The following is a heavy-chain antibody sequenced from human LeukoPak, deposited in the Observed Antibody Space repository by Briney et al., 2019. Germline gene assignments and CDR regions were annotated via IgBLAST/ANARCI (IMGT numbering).Heavy chain of an antibody. CDR3: AKPYYYDRQSAFDI. CDR1: GFTFSSYG. Sequence: PGGSLRLSCAASGFTFSSYGMHWVRQAPGKGLEWVAFIRYDGSNKYYADSVKGRFTISRDNSKNTLYLQMNGLRAEDTAVYYCAKPYYYDRQSAFDIWGQGTMVTVSS. J-gene: IGHJ3*02. D-gene: IGHD3-22*01. CDR2: IRYDGSNK. V-gene: IGHV3-30*02.